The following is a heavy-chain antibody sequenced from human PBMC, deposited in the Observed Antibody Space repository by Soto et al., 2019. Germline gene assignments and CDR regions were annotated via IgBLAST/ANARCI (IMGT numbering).Heavy chain of an antibody. V-gene: IGHV4-30-2*01. Sequence: PSETLSLTCAVSGGPISSGGYSWSWIRQPPGKGLEWIGYIYHSGSTYYNPSLKSRVTISVDRSKNQFSLKLSSVTAADTAVYYCARAGASMVRGVIITSYFDYWGQGTLVTVSS. CDR2: IYHSGST. CDR3: ARAGASMVRGVIITSYFDY. J-gene: IGHJ4*02. CDR1: GGPISSGGYS. D-gene: IGHD3-10*01.